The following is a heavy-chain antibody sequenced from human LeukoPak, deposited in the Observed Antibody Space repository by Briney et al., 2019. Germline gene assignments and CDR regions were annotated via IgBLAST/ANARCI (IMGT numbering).Heavy chain of an antibody. V-gene: IGHV3-48*03. J-gene: IGHJ4*02. Sequence: PGGSLRLSCAASGFTFSSYEMDWVRQAPGKGLEWVSYISSSGSTIYYADSVKGRFTISRDNAKNSLYLQMNSLRAEDTAVYYCARDPSSSGYHLPLDYWGQGTLVTVSS. CDR2: ISSSGSTI. CDR3: ARDPSSSGYHLPLDY. D-gene: IGHD3-22*01. CDR1: GFTFSSYE.